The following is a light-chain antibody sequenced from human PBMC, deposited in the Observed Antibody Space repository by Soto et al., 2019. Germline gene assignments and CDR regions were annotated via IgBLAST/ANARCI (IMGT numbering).Light chain of an antibody. V-gene: IGLV2-8*01. CDR1: SSDVGGYNY. J-gene: IGLJ1*01. CDR2: EVS. Sequence: QSALTQPPSASGSPGQSVTISCTGTSSDVGGYNYVSWYQQHPGKAPKLMIYEVSKRPSGVPDRFSGSKSGNTASLTVSGLQAEDEADSYCSTYAGSNNVFGAGTKLTVL. CDR3: STYAGSNNV.